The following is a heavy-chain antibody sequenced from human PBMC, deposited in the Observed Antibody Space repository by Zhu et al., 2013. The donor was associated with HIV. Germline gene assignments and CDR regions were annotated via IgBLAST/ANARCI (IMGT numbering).Heavy chain of an antibody. D-gene: IGHD6-19*01. J-gene: IGHJ6*02. Sequence: QVQLVQSGAEVKKPGASVKVSCKASGYTFTSYDINWVRQATGQGLEWMGWMNPNSGNTGYAQKFQGRVTMTRNTSISTAYMELSSLRSEDTAVYYCARGAAIAVAGTFKDCGMDVWGQGTTGHRLL. CDR3: ARGAAIAVAGTFKDCGMDV. CDR1: GYTFTSYD. V-gene: IGHV1-8*01. CDR2: MNPNSGNT.